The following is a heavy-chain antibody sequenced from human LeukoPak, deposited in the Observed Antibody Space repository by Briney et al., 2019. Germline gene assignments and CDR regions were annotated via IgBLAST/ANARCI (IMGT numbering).Heavy chain of an antibody. CDR1: GGSISSGGYY. CDR3: ARATVVTLYYGMDV. Sequence: SETLSLTCTVSGGSISSGGYYWSWIRQHPGKGPEWIGYIYYSGSTYYNPSLKSRVTISVDTSKNQFSLKLSSVTAADTAVYYCARATVVTLYYGMDVWGQGTTVTVSS. CDR2: IYYSGST. V-gene: IGHV4-31*03. J-gene: IGHJ6*02. D-gene: IGHD4-23*01.